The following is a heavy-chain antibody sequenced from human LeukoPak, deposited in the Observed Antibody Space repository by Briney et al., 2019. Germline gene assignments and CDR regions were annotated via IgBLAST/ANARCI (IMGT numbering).Heavy chain of an antibody. V-gene: IGHV4-59*01. Sequence: PSETLSLNCTVSVGSINSYYWSWIRQPPGEGLEWIGYIYYSGSTNYNPSLKSRVTISVDTPKNQFSLKLSSVTAADTAVYYCARVIGYCSSISCYGVYYGMDVWGQGTTVTVSS. D-gene: IGHD2-2*01. CDR2: IYYSGST. J-gene: IGHJ6*02. CDR1: VGSINSYY. CDR3: ARVIGYCSSISCYGVYYGMDV.